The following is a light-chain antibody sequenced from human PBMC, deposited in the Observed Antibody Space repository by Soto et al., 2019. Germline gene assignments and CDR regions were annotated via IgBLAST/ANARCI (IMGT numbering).Light chain of an antibody. Sequence: QSVLTQPASVSGSLGQSITISCTGTSSDVGGYNYVSWYQQHPGKAPKLMIYEVSNRPSGVSNRFSGSKSGNTASLTISGLQAEDEADYYCSSYTSSSTQVFGTGTKVTV. CDR2: EVS. CDR1: SSDVGGYNY. V-gene: IGLV2-14*01. J-gene: IGLJ1*01. CDR3: SSYTSSSTQV.